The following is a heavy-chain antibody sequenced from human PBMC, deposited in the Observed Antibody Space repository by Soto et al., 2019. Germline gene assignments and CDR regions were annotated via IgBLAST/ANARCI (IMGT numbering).Heavy chain of an antibody. Sequence: ASVQVSCKASGYSFTGYYIHWLRQAPGQGLELMGWIYPNSGDTKSAQKFQGRLTWTRDTSITTAYMELSSLRSDDTAIYYCASLQTSGWYGVHWGQGTLVTVSS. J-gene: IGHJ4*02. CDR1: GYSFTGYY. CDR2: IYPNSGDT. CDR3: ASLQTSGWYGVH. V-gene: IGHV1-2*02. D-gene: IGHD6-19*01.